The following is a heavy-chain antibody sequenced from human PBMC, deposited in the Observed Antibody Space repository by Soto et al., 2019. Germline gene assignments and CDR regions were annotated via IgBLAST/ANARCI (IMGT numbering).Heavy chain of an antibody. V-gene: IGHV3-7*05. Sequence: PGGSLRLSCAASGFTFSSYWMSWARQAPGKGLEWVANIKQDGSEKYYVDSVKGRFTISRDNAKNSLYLQMNSLRAEDTAVYYCARAASITIFGVVRPPYYYYYGMDVWGQGTTVTVSS. J-gene: IGHJ6*02. CDR1: GFTFSSYW. CDR2: IKQDGSEK. CDR3: ARAASITIFGVVRPPYYYYYGMDV. D-gene: IGHD3-3*01.